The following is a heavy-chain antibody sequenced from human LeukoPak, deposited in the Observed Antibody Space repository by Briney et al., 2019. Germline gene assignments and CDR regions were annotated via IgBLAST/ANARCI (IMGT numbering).Heavy chain of an antibody. V-gene: IGHV4-4*07. J-gene: IGHJ3*02. D-gene: IGHD4-11*01. CDR3: ARQGDYDAFDI. Sequence: SETLSLTCTVSGGSISSYYWTWIRQPAGKGLEWIGRIYTTGSTNYNPSLNSRVTMSVDTSKNQFSLKLSSVTAADTAVYYCARQGDYDAFDIWGQGTMVTVSS. CDR1: GGSISSYY. CDR2: IYTTGST.